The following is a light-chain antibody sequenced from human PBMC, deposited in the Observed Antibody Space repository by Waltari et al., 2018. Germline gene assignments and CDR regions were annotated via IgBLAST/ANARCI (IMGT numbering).Light chain of an antibody. CDR3: QRRSNWPPLG. Sequence: CRTGRRIGGYLAWYHPKPGQAPRLRIYDASNMAAGIPARFSVSWSGTDFTLTFSSLEPEDFAFYYCQRRSNWPPLGFGGVTKVEIK. CDR2: DAS. V-gene: IGKV3-11*01. CDR1: RRIGGY. J-gene: IGKJ4*01.